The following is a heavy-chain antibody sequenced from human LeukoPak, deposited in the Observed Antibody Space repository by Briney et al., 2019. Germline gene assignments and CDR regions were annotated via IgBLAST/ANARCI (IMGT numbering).Heavy chain of an antibody. CDR2: INPNSGGT. J-gene: IGHJ3*02. CDR1: GYIFTGYY. Sequence: ASVKVSCKASGYIFTGYYMHWVRQAPGQGLEWMGWINPNSGGTNYAQKLQGRVTMTRDTSISTAYMELSRLRSDDTAVYYCASFGEVGPDAFDIWGQGTMVTVSS. V-gene: IGHV1-2*02. CDR3: ASFGEVGPDAFDI. D-gene: IGHD3-10*01.